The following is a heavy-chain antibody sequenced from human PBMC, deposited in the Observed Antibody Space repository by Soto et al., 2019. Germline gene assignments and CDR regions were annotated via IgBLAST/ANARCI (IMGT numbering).Heavy chain of an antibody. CDR2: IIPIFGTA. D-gene: IGHD2-15*01. Sequence: QVQLVQSGAEVKKPGSSVKVSCKASGDTFSSYAISWVRQAPGQGLEWMGGIIPIFGTANYAQKFQGRVTITADESTSTAYMELSSLRSEDTAVYYCARDYCSGGSCYYTEGGAGSWFDPWGQGTLVTVSS. J-gene: IGHJ5*02. CDR1: GDTFSSYA. CDR3: ARDYCSGGSCYYTEGGAGSWFDP. V-gene: IGHV1-69*01.